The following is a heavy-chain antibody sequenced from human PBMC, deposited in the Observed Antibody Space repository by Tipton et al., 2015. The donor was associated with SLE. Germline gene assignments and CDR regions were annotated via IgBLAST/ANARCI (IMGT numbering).Heavy chain of an antibody. CDR3: ARRPVTTATVYFDY. CDR1: GFTFSSYS. V-gene: IGHV3-21*04. Sequence: SLRLSCAASGFTFSSYSMNWVRQAPGKGLEWVSSISSISSYIYYADSVKGRFTSSRDNSKNTLYLQMNSLRAEDTAVYYCARRPVTTATVYFDYWGQGTLVTVSS. D-gene: IGHD4-17*01. CDR2: ISSISSYI. J-gene: IGHJ4*02.